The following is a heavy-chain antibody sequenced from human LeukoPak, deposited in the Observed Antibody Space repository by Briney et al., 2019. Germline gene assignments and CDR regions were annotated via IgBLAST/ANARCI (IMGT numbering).Heavy chain of an antibody. V-gene: IGHV3-48*03. D-gene: IGHD6-19*01. CDR2: IGSSGTTR. Sequence: GGSLRLSCAVSGFPFSIYEMNWVRQAPGKGLEWVSNIGSSGTTRYYADSVKGRFSISRDNAKNSLYLQMNSLRVEDTGVYYCALLAVASDFDYWGQGALVTASS. CDR3: ALLAVASDFDY. J-gene: IGHJ4*02. CDR1: GFPFSIYE.